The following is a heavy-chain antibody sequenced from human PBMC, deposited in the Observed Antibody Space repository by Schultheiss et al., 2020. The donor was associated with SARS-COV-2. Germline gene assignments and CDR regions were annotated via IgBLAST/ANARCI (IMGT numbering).Heavy chain of an antibody. CDR3: ARGSGYYRY. Sequence: GGSLRLSCAASGFTFSSYAMSWVRQAPGKGLEWVSGISGSGGTSYYADSVKGRFTISRDNSKNTLYLQMNSLRAEDTAVYYCARGSGYYRYWGQGTLVTVSS. V-gene: IGHV3-23*01. CDR1: GFTFSSYA. CDR2: ISGSGGTS. D-gene: IGHD3-22*01. J-gene: IGHJ4*02.